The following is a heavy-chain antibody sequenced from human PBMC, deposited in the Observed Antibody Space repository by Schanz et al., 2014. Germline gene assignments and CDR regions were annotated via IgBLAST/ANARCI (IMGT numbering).Heavy chain of an antibody. D-gene: IGHD2-15*01. CDR3: AKGMGYCSGGTCYDYYYYGLDV. CDR1: GFNFNNYD. Sequence: QVQLVQSGAEVKKPGASVKVSCTASGFNFNNYDINWVRQATGQGLEWMGWMNPKTGNTDHAQKFQGRVSMTWDTSTSTAYLDLSRLRSDDTAVFYCAKGMGYCSGGTCYDYYYYGLDVWGQGTTVTVSS. CDR2: MNPKTGNT. J-gene: IGHJ6*02. V-gene: IGHV1-8*01.